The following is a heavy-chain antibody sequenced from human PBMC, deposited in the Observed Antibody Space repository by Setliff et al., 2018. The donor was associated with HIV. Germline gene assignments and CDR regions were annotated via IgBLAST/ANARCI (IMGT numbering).Heavy chain of an antibody. CDR2: IFFSGSA. J-gene: IGHJ4*02. CDR3: ARGYSSGWTGYLDY. D-gene: IGHD6-19*01. CDR1: DDSISRSNYY. V-gene: IGHV4-39*07. Sequence: ETLSLTCTVSDDSISRSNYYWGWLRQPPGKGLEWIGSIFFSGSAYYNPSLQSRVTISVDTSKDQFSLRLSSVTAADTAVYYCARGYSSGWTGYLDYWGQGTLVTVSS.